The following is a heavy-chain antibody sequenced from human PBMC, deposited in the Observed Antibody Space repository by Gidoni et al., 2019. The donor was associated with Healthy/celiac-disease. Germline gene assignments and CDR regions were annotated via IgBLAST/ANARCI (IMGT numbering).Heavy chain of an antibody. J-gene: IGHJ3*02. Sequence: HVQLGQSVAEVQQPGASVKASCTASGDTFTSYYMHWVRQAPGQGLEWMGIINPSGGSTSYAQKFQGRVTMTRDTSTSTVYMELSSLRSEDTAVYYCARGGATTAFDIWGQGTMVTVSS. CDR3: ARGGATTAFDI. D-gene: IGHD1-26*01. V-gene: IGHV1-46*01. CDR2: INPSGGST. CDR1: GDTFTSYY.